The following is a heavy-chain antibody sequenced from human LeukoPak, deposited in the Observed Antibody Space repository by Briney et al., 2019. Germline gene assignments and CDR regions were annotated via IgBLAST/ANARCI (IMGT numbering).Heavy chain of an antibody. Sequence: GGSLRLSCAASGFTVSTNYMSWVRQAPGKGLEWVSVIYSGGGTYYADSVKGRFTISRDNSKNTLYLQMNSLRAEDAAVYYCARSPRWGYFDYWGQGTLVTVSS. CDR2: IYSGGGT. J-gene: IGHJ4*02. CDR1: GFTVSTNY. D-gene: IGHD4-23*01. V-gene: IGHV3-53*01. CDR3: ARSPRWGYFDY.